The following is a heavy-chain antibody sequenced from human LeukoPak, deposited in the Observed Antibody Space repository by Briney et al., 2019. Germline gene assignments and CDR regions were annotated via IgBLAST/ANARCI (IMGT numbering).Heavy chain of an antibody. CDR3: ARDGGSWSLSGY. D-gene: IGHD2/OR15-2a*01. V-gene: IGHV3-30-3*01. Sequence: PGRSLRLSCVASGFTFSDYAMHWVRQAPGKGLEWVAVISHDGTNRYYADSVKGRFTISRDDSKNTLYLQMNSLRVEDTAVYYCARDGGSWSLSGYWGQGILVNVSS. CDR1: GFTFSDYA. J-gene: IGHJ4*02. CDR2: ISHDGTNR.